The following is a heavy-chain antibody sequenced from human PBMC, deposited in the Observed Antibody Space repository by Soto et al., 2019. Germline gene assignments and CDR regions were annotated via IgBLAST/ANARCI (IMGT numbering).Heavy chain of an antibody. D-gene: IGHD6-13*01. V-gene: IGHV4-39*01. CDR1: GGSISSSSYY. CDR3: ARPTANIIAAAVTGFAWRRGDWFDP. Sequence: PSETLSLTCTVSGGSISSSSYYWGWIRQPPGKGLEWIGSIYYSGSTYYNPSLKSRVTISVDTSKNQFSLKLSSVTAADTAVYYCARPTANIIAAAVTGFAWRRGDWFDPWGQGTLVTVSS. CDR2: IYYSGST. J-gene: IGHJ5*02.